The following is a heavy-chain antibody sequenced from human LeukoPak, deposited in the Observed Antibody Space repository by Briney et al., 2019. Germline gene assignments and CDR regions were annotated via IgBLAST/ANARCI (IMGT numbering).Heavy chain of an antibody. V-gene: IGHV3-23*01. Sequence: PGGSLRLSCVASGFTFGSYAISWVRQAPGKGLEWVSGISSSAGNTNYADSVKGRFTISRDNSKNTLYLQMNSLRVEDTAVYYCAKAQLRVTTGIDNWGQGTLVTVSS. J-gene: IGHJ4*02. CDR2: ISSSAGNT. D-gene: IGHD4-17*01. CDR1: GFTFGSYA. CDR3: AKAQLRVTTGIDN.